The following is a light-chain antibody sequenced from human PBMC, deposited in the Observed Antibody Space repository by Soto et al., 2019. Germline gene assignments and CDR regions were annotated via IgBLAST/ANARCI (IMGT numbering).Light chain of an antibody. Sequence: EIVLTQSAASLSLSPGERATLSFGASQNVSNSYLAWYQQKPGLAPRLLIYDASSRAIGIPDRFSGSGSGADFTLTISRLEPEDFAVYYCQQYGTSRWTFGQGTKVEIK. CDR3: QQYGTSRWT. V-gene: IGKV3D-20*01. J-gene: IGKJ1*01. CDR2: DAS. CDR1: QNVSNSY.